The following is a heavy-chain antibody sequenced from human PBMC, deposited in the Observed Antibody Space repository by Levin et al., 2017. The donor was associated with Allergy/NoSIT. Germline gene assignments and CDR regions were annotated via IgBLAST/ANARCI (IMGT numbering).Heavy chain of an antibody. V-gene: IGHV4-61*01. CDR1: GGSVSSGTYY. Sequence: SQTLSLTCSVSGGSVSSGTYYWSWIRRPPGKGLEWIGYVNYRGVTKYNPSLKSRVTISLDTSKNEFSLKVTSVTAADTSVYYCARNRIIVSGGNDYYYGMDVWGQGTTVTVSS. D-gene: IGHD5/OR15-5a*01. CDR2: VNYRGVT. J-gene: IGHJ6*02. CDR3: ARNRIIVSGGNDYYYGMDV.